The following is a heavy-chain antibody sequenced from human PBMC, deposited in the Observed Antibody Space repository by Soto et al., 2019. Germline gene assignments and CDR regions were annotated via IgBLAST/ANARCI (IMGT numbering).Heavy chain of an antibody. V-gene: IGHV1-46*01. J-gene: IGHJ3*02. CDR3: ARDERLGYDYVWGSYSRASAFDI. D-gene: IGHD3-16*01. Sequence: ASVKVSFKASGYTFTSYYMHWVRQAPGQGLEWMGIINPSGGSTSYAQKFQGRVTMTRDTSTSTVYMELSSLRSEDTAVYYCARDERLGYDYVWGSYSRASAFDIWGQGTMVTVSS. CDR2: INPSGGST. CDR1: GYTFTSYY.